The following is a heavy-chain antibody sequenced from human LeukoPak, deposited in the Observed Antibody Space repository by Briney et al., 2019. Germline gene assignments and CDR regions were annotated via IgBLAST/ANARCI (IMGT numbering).Heavy chain of an antibody. CDR3: ARELGAAAGDTSVDY. CDR1: GFTVSNNY. V-gene: IGHV3-66*01. Sequence: GGSLRLSCAASGFTVSNNYMSWVRQAPGKGLECISVIYSGGSTYYADSVKGRFIISRDNSKNTLYLQMNSLRAEDTAVYYCARELGAAAGDTSVDYWGQGTLVTVSS. D-gene: IGHD6-13*01. CDR2: IYSGGST. J-gene: IGHJ4*02.